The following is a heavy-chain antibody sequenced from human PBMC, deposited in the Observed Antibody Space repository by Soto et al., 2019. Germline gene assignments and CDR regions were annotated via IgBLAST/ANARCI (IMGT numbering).Heavy chain of an antibody. D-gene: IGHD4-17*01. V-gene: IGHV3-48*01. CDR2: ISSSSSTI. J-gene: IGHJ4*02. CDR3: AKTTTWYYFDN. Sequence: EVQLVEYGGGLVQPGGSLRLSCAASGFTFSSYSMNWVRQAPGTGLEWVSYISSSSSTIYYADSVKGRFTISRDNAKNSLYLQMNSLRAEDTAVYYCAKTTTWYYFDNWGQGTLVTVSS. CDR1: GFTFSSYS.